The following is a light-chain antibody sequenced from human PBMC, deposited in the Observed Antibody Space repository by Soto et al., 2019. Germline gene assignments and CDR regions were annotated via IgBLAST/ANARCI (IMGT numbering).Light chain of an antibody. V-gene: IGLV2-14*01. Sequence: QSVLTQPASVSGSPGHSITISCKGTSSDVGGYNYVSWYRHHPGKAPKLLIYDVNYRASGVSNRFSGSKSGNTASLTISGLEAEDEADYYCGSYRHSTYVFGTGTKLTVL. CDR3: GSYRHSTYV. CDR2: DVN. CDR1: SSDVGGYNY. J-gene: IGLJ1*01.